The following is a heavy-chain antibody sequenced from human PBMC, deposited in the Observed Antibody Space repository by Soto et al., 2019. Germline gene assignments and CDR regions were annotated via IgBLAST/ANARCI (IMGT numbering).Heavy chain of an antibody. V-gene: IGHV3-33*01. CDR2: IWNDGIRK. CDR3: ARDDDNDANALDY. CDR1: GFTFSKYG. Sequence: PVGSLRLSCAASGFTFSKYGMHWVRQAPGKGLEWVALIWNDGIRKVYVDSVKGRFTISRDKSKNTLDLQMNNLRDEDTAVYYCARDDDNDANALDYWGQGTMVTVSS. J-gene: IGHJ4*02.